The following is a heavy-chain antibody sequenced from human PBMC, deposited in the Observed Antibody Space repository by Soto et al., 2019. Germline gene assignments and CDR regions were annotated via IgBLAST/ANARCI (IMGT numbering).Heavy chain of an antibody. D-gene: IGHD2-21*02. V-gene: IGHV3-64*02. J-gene: IGHJ4*02. Sequence: GGSLRLSCAASGFTFSYYAMHWVRQAPGKGLEYVSAISSNGGSTYYADSVKGRFTISRDNSKNTLWLQMGSLRAEDMAVYYCARVGDDSYFDYWGQGTLVTVSS. CDR2: ISSNGGST. CDR1: GFTFSYYA. CDR3: ARVGDDSYFDY.